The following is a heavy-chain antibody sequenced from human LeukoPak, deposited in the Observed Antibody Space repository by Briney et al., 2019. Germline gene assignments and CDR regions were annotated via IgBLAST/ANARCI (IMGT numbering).Heavy chain of an antibody. Sequence: GGSLRLSCAASGFTFSGSAMHWVRQASGKGLEWVGRIRSKANSYATAYAASVKGRFTISRDDSKNTAYLQMNSLKTEDTAVYYCTRREGTNYGRDYWGQGTLVTVSS. CDR3: TRREGTNYGRDY. CDR1: GFTFSGSA. J-gene: IGHJ4*02. D-gene: IGHD1-14*01. CDR2: IRSKANSYAT. V-gene: IGHV3-73*01.